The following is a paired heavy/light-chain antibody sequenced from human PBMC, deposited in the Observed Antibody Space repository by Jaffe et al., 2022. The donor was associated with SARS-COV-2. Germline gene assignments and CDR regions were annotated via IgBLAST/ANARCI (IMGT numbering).Light chain of an antibody. CDR3: LLSYTDVHVRV. J-gene: IGLJ3*02. CDR2: DTS. V-gene: IGLV7-46*01. Sequence: QAVVTQEPSLTVSPGGTVTLTCGSSTGPVTSGHWPYWFQQKPGQAPRTLICDTSNRHSWTPARFSGSLLGGKAALTLSGAQPEDEADYYCLLSYTDVHVRVFGGGTKLTVL. CDR1: TGPVTSGHW.
Heavy chain of an antibody. V-gene: IGHV1-46*01. J-gene: IGHJ5*02. CDR3: ARDSGSGTDRFDP. CDR1: GYSFTTYY. CDR2: INPGDGSR. Sequence: QVHLVQSGTEVRKPGASVRVSCKASGYSFTTYYMHWVRQAPGQGLEWMGIINPGDGSRAYAQKFQGRITVIRDTSTSTVYMELTNLTPEDTAVYSCARDSGSGTDRFDPWGQGTLVIVSS. D-gene: IGHD3-10*01.